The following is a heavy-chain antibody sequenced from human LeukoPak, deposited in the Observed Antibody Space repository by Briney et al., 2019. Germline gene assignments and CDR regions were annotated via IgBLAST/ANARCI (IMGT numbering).Heavy chain of an antibody. D-gene: IGHD3-3*01. CDR3: AKGRATFGVDASDY. Sequence: GGSLRLSCAASGFSFSTYAMAWVRQAPGKGLEWVSALNGRGINTYYADSVKGRFTISRDNSKNTLYLQMNSLRAEDTAVYYCAKGRATFGVDASDYWGQGTLVTVSS. J-gene: IGHJ4*02. V-gene: IGHV3-23*01. CDR1: GFSFSTYA. CDR2: LNGRGINT.